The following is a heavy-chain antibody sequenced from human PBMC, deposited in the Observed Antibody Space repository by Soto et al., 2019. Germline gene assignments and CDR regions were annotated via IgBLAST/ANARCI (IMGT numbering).Heavy chain of an antibody. CDR3: AKGKWELDY. J-gene: IGHJ4*02. Sequence: QVQLVESGGGVVQPGRSLRLSCVASGLTFSSYDMHWVRQAPGKGLEWVAVISYDGSNKYYADSVKGRFTISRDNSKNTLYLQMSSLRAEDTAVYYCAKGKWELDYWGQGTLVTVSS. V-gene: IGHV3-30*18. D-gene: IGHD1-26*01. CDR2: ISYDGSNK. CDR1: GLTFSSYD.